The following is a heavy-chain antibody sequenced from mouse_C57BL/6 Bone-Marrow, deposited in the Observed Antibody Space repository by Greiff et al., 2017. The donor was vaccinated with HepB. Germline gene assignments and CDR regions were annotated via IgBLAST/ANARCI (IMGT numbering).Heavy chain of an antibody. CDR2: IDPSDSET. CDR1: GYTFTSYW. CDR3: ARGGVMVTVFFAD. V-gene: IGHV1-52*01. D-gene: IGHD2-3*01. J-gene: IGHJ3*01. Sequence: QVQLQQPGAELVRPGSSVKLSCKASGYTFTSYWMHWVKQRPIQGLEWIGNIDPSDSETHYNQKFKDKATLTVDKSSSTAYMQLSSLTSEDSAVYYCARGGVMVTVFFADWGQGTLVTVSA.